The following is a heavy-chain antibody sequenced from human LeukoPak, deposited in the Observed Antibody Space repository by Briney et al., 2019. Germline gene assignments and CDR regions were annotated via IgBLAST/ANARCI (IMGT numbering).Heavy chain of an antibody. J-gene: IGHJ6*03. Sequence: ASVKVSCKASGYTFTGYYMHWVRQAPGQGLEWMGWINPNSGGTNYAQKFQGRVTMTRDTSISTAYMELSRLRAEDTAVYYCARDRAGTALIWHHNYYYMDVWGKGTTVTVSS. D-gene: IGHD1-1*01. V-gene: IGHV1-2*02. CDR2: INPNSGGT. CDR1: GYTFTGYY. CDR3: ARDRAGTALIWHHNYYYMDV.